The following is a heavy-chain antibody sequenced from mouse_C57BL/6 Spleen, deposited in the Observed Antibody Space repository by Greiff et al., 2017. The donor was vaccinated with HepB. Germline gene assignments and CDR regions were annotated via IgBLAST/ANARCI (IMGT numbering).Heavy chain of an antibody. CDR2: LYPSDSET. D-gene: IGHD2-4*01. Sequence: VQLQQPGAELVRPGSSVKLSCKASGYTFTSYWMDWVKQRPGQGLEWIGNLYPSDSETHYNQKFKDKATLTVDKSSSTAYMQLSSLTSEDSAVYYCARWGDDDAFAYWGQGTLVTGSA. CDR1: GYTFTSYW. CDR3: ARWGDDDAFAY. J-gene: IGHJ3*01. V-gene: IGHV1-61*01.